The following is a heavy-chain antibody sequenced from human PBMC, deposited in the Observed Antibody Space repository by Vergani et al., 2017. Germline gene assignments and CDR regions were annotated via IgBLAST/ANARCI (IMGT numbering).Heavy chain of an antibody. CDR2: IRHDGIT. D-gene: IGHD2-8*01. Sequence: QAQLQQWGAGRLKPSETLSLTCAIYGGSFNDYWWTWIRQPPGKGLEWIGEIRHDGITHYSPSLKSLVTISIDTSTHQFSLNLRSVTAADTAVYYCAREVYCTNGVCFTLFDVWGQGALVTVSS. J-gene: IGHJ4*02. CDR3: AREVYCTNGVCFTLFDV. V-gene: IGHV4-34*01. CDR1: GGSFNDYW.